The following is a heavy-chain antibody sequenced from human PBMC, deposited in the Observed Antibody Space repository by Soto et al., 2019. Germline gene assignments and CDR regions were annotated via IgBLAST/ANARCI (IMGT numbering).Heavy chain of an antibody. CDR2: ISSSGSTI. D-gene: IGHD3-10*01. CDR3: TRGPRPISTGTGAY. CDR1: GFTFSDYY. J-gene: IGHJ4*02. V-gene: IGHV3-11*04. Sequence: GGSLRLSCAASGFTFSDYYMSWIRQAPGKGLGWVPYISSSGSTIYYADSVKGRFTISRDNVNDTLYLQMNNLRAEDSGLYYCTRGPRPISTGTGAYWGQGTQVTVSS.